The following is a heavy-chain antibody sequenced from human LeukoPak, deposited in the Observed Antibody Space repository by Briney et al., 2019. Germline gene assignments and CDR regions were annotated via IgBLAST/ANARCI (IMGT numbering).Heavy chain of an antibody. CDR1: GASISSYY. CDR3: ARDPGPYCTTTSCYVDY. Sequence: SETLSLTCTVSGASISSYYWSWIRQPPGKGLEWIGCIYYSGYTNYNPSLKSRVTISVDTSKNQFSLKARSVTAADTAVYYCARDPGPYCTTTSCYVDYWGQGTLVTVSS. V-gene: IGHV4-59*01. D-gene: IGHD2-2*01. CDR2: IYYSGYT. J-gene: IGHJ4*02.